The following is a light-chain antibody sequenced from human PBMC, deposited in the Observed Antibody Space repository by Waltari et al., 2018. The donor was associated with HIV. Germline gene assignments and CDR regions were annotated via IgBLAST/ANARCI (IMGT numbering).Light chain of an antibody. CDR2: KDK. CDR1: ELPDHY. CDR3: QSADSSETLGV. Sequence: YELTQPPSVSVSPGQTAKIICSGDELPDHYAHWYQQRPGQAPVLVLYKDKERPSGIPERFSGSSSGTTATLTISGVLEEDEADYYCQSADSSETLGVFGGGTKLTVL. V-gene: IGLV3-25*03. J-gene: IGLJ3*02.